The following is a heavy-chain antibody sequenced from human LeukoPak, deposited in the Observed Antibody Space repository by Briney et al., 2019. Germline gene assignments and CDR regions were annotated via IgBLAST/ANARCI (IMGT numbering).Heavy chain of an antibody. CDR3: ASCSGFCNWFDP. J-gene: IGHJ5*02. CDR1: GFAFETYN. Sequence: GGSLRLSCAASGFAFETYNMNWVRQAPGKGLECVANIKQDGSEKYYVDSVKGRFTISRDNAKNSLYLQMNSLRAEDTAVYYCASCSGFCNWFDPWGQGTLVTVSS. CDR2: IKQDGSEK. V-gene: IGHV3-7*01. D-gene: IGHD2-15*01.